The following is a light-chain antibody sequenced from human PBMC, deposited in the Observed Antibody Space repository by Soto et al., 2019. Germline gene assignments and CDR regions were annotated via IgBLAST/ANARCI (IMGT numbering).Light chain of an antibody. V-gene: IGLV2-23*02. CDR3: CSYAGTSTYYV. CDR1: SSDVGSYNL. CDR2: EVT. J-gene: IGLJ1*01. Sequence: QSALTQPDSVSGSPGQSITISCTGTSSDVGSYNLVSWYQQHPGKAPKLMISEVTKRPSGVSNRFSGSKSGNTASLTISGLQAEDETDYYCCSYAGTSTYYVFGTGTKVTVL.